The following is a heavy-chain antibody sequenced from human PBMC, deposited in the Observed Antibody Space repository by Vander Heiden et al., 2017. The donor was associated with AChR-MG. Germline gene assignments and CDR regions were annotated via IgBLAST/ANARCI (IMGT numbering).Heavy chain of an antibody. D-gene: IGHD2-15*01. CDR3: ARLVVAATDWFDP. J-gene: IGHJ5*02. V-gene: IGHV3-30-3*01. CDR2: ISYDGSNK. CDR1: GFTFSSYA. Sequence: QVQLVESGGGVVQPGRSLRLSCAASGFTFSSYAMHWVRQAPGKGLEWVAVISYDGSNKYYADSVKGRFTISRDNSKNTLYLQMNSLRAEDTAVYYCARLVVAATDWFDPWGQGTLVTVSS.